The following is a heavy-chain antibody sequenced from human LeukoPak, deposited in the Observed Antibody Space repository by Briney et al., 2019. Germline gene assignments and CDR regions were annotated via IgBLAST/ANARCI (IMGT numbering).Heavy chain of an antibody. CDR3: ARYSVDKYYYYYGMDV. CDR2: IYYSGST. J-gene: IGHJ6*02. Sequence: PSETLSLTCTVSGGSISSYYWSWIRQPPVKGLEWIGYIYYSGSTNYNPSLKSRVTISVDTSNNQFSLKLSSVTAADTAVYYCARYSVDKYYYYYGMDVWGQGTTVTVSS. V-gene: IGHV4-59*08. D-gene: IGHD5-12*01. CDR1: GGSISSYY.